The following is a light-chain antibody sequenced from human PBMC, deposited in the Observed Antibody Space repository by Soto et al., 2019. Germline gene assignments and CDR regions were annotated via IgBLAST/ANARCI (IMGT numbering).Light chain of an antibody. J-gene: IGLJ3*02. Sequence: QSALTQPASVSGSPGQSITISCTGNSGDVGGYNYVSWYQQHPDKAPKLMIYEVSNRPSGVSNRFSGSKSGNTASLTISGLQAEDEADYYCTSYTSSSTWVFGGGTKLTVL. V-gene: IGLV2-14*01. CDR1: SGDVGGYNY. CDR3: TSYTSSSTWV. CDR2: EVS.